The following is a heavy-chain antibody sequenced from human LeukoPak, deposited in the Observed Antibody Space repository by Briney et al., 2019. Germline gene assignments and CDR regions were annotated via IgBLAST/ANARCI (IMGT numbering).Heavy chain of an antibody. CDR3: ARQPPQYYGMDV. CDR1: GGSISSGDYY. Sequence: PSETLSLTCTVSGGSISSGDYYWSWIRQPAGKGLEWIGRIYTSGSTNYNPSVKSRVTMSVDTSNNQFSLKLTSVTAADTAVYYCARQPPQYYGMDVWGQGTTVTVSS. J-gene: IGHJ6*02. V-gene: IGHV4-61*02. CDR2: IYTSGST. D-gene: IGHD1-14*01.